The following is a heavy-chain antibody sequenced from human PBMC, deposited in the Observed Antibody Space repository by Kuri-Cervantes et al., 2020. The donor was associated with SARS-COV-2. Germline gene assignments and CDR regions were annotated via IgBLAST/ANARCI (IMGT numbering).Heavy chain of an antibody. D-gene: IGHD6-13*01. CDR3: AKVQQLGSSWYWFDP. CDR1: GFTFSSCA. Sequence: GESLKISCAASGFTFSSCAMSWVRQAPGKGLEWVSAISGSGGSTYYADSVKGRFTISRDNSKNTLYLQMNSLRAKDTAVYYCAKVQQLGSSWYWFDPWGQGTLVTVSS. CDR2: ISGSGGST. V-gene: IGHV3-23*01. J-gene: IGHJ5*02.